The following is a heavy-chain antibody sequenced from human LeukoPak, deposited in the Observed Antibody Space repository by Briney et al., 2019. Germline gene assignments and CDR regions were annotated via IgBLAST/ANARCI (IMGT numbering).Heavy chain of an antibody. CDR2: ISSSNNYI. CDR3: ARGDFWTNYYYMDV. V-gene: IGHV3-21*01. D-gene: IGHD3-3*01. J-gene: IGHJ6*03. CDR1: GFTFSSYS. Sequence: GGSLRLSCAASGFTFSSYSMNWVRQAPGKGLEWVSSISSSNNYIYYADSVKGRFTISRDNAKNSLYLQMNSLRAEDTAVYYCARGDFWTNYYYMDVWGKGTTVTVSS.